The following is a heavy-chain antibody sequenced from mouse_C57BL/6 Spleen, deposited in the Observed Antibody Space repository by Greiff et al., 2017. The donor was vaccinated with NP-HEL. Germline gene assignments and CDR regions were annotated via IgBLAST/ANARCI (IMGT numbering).Heavy chain of an antibody. V-gene: IGHV1-62-2*01. Sequence: VKLQESGAELVKPGASVKLSCKASGYTFTEYTIHWVKQRSGQGLEWIGWFYPGSGSIKYNEKFKDKATLTADKSSSTVYMELSRLTNEDSAVYFCARHEDSYYGSSFYYAMDYWGQGTSVTVSS. CDR1: GYTFTEYT. CDR2: FYPGSGSI. D-gene: IGHD1-1*01. J-gene: IGHJ4*01. CDR3: ARHEDSYYGSSFYYAMDY.